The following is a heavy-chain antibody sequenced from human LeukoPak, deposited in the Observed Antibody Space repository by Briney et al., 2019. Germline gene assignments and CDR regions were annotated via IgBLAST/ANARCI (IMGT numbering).Heavy chain of an antibody. J-gene: IGHJ4*02. CDR2: IYYSGST. Sequence: SETLSVTCTVSGGSISSNYWRWIRQTPGKGLEWIGHIYYSGSTNYNPSLKSRVTISVDTHKNQFYMMLSSVSAAEKPVNHRGRAPGGCYSSSWRYCGGQGTLVTVSS. V-gene: IGHV4-59*01. CDR3: GRAPGGCYSSSWRYC. D-gene: IGHD6-13*01. CDR1: GGSISSNY.